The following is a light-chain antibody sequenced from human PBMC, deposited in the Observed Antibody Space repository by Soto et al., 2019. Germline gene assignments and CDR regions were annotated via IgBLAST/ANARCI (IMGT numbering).Light chain of an antibody. V-gene: IGLV2-14*01. J-gene: IGLJ1*01. CDR2: EVT. Sequence: QSALAQPASVSGSPGQTITISCTGTSSDVGGYNAVSWYQHHPGKAPKLIIYEVTHRPAGVSDRFSASKSGNTASLTISGRQAEYEADYYCNSFRVNRLYVFGTGTKLTV. CDR1: SSDVGGYNA. CDR3: NSFRVNRLYV.